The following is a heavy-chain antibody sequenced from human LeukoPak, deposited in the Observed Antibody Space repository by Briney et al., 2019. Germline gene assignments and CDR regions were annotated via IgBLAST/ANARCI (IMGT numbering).Heavy chain of an antibody. V-gene: IGHV4-59*12. Sequence: SETLSLTCTVSGGSISTYYWSWIRQPPGKGLELIGYIYYSGSTQYNPSLKSRVTISLDTSRNQFSLKLNSVTAADTAVYYCAKSNGYGLIDIWGQGTMVTVSS. CDR1: GGSISTYY. CDR3: AKSNGYGLIDI. D-gene: IGHD3-22*01. J-gene: IGHJ3*02. CDR2: IYYSGST.